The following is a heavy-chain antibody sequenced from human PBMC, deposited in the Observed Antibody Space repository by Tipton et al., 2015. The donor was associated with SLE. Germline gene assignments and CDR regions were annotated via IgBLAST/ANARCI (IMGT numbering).Heavy chain of an antibody. J-gene: IGHJ3*02. V-gene: IGHV4-61*01. CDR3: AREVDYYDSSGYYYDAFDI. D-gene: IGHD3-22*01. CDR1: GGSISSGSYY. Sequence: LRLSCPVSGGSISSGSYYWSWIRQPPGKGLEWIGYIYYSGSTNYNPPLKSRVTISVDTSKNQFSLKLSSVTAADTAVYYCAREVDYYDSSGYYYDAFDIWGQGTMVTVSS. CDR2: IYYSGST.